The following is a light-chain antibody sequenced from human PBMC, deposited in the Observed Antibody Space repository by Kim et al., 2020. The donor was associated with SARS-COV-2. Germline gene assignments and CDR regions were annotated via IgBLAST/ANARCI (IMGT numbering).Light chain of an antibody. CDR1: SSNIGATFD. CDR3: QSYDSSLSGYV. CDR2: GNS. Sequence: QRVTVSWTGSSSNIGATFDVYWYQQLPGTAPKHLIYGNSNRPSGVPDRFSGSKSGTSASLAITVLQAENEAEYYCQSYDSSLSGYVFGTGTKVTVL. J-gene: IGLJ1*01. V-gene: IGLV1-40*01.